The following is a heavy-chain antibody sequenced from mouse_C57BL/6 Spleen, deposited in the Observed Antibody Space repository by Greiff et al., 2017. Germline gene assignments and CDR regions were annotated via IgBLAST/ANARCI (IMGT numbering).Heavy chain of an antibody. CDR3: RPPMTTVVPHAMDY. J-gene: IGHJ4*01. CDR1: GYTFTDYE. D-gene: IGHD1-1*01. Sequence: QVQLQQSGAELVRPGASVTLSCKASGYTFTDYEMHWVKQTPGHGLEWIGAIDPGTGGTAYNQKFKGKAILTADKSSSTAYMELRSLTSEDSAVYYCRPPMTTVVPHAMDYWSQGSSVPVCS. V-gene: IGHV1-15*01. CDR2: IDPGTGGT.